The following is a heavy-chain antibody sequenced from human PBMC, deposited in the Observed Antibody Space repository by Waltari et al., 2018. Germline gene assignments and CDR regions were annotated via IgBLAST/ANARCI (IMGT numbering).Heavy chain of an antibody. Sequence: QVQLVQSGAEVKKPGASVKVSCKVSGYTLTKLSMHWVRQAPGKGLEWMGNFDPEEEDGKTIYAQKFQGRVTMTEDTSTDTAYMELSSLRSEDTAIYYCAGRESFDIWGQGTMVTVSS. CDR1: GYTLTKLS. CDR3: AGRESFDI. V-gene: IGHV1-24*01. CDR2: FDPEEEDGKT. J-gene: IGHJ3*02.